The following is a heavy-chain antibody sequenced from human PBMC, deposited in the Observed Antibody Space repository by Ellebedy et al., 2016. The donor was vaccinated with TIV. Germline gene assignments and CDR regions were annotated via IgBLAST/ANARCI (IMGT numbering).Heavy chain of an antibody. CDR2: ISGYNGYT. J-gene: IGHJ4*02. D-gene: IGHD2-2*01. CDR3: ARGPTFGSRSDFLDF. Sequence: ASVKVSCKASGYTFTSYTISWVRQAPGQGLEWMGWISGYNGYTNYAQKFQGRVTLTTDTSTATSYIQLRRLRTDDTAVYYCARGPTFGSRSDFLDFWGQGTLVTVSS. V-gene: IGHV1-18*04. CDR1: GYTFTSYT.